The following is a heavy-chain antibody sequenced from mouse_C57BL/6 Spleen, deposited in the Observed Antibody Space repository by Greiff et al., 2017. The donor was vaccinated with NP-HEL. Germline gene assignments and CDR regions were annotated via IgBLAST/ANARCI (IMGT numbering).Heavy chain of an antibody. V-gene: IGHV5-17*01. CDR2: ISSGSSTI. Sequence: EVQLVESGGGLVKPGGSLKLSCAASGFTFSDYGMHWVRQAPEKGLEWVAYISSGSSTIYYADTVKGRFTISRDNAKNTLFLQMTSLRSEDTAMYYCARPIYDGYYFDYWGQGTTLTVSS. CDR3: ARPIYDGYYFDY. J-gene: IGHJ2*01. D-gene: IGHD2-3*01. CDR1: GFTFSDYG.